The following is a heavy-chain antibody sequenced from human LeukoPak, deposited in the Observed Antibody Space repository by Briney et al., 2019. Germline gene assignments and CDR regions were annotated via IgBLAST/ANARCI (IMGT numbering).Heavy chain of an antibody. Sequence: GGSLRLSCAASGFTFSSYWMSWVRQAPGQGLEWVANIKQDGSEKYYVDSVKGRFTISRDNAKNSLYLQMNSLRVEDTAVYYCARDPLSSTVTGFDYWGQGTLVTVSS. CDR1: GFTFSSYW. CDR3: ARDPLSSTVTGFDY. J-gene: IGHJ4*02. D-gene: IGHD4-17*01. V-gene: IGHV3-7*01. CDR2: IKQDGSEK.